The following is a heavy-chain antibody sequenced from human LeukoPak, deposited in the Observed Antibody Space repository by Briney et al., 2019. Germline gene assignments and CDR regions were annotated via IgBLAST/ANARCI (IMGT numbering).Heavy chain of an antibody. J-gene: IGHJ5*02. CDR3: ARVVVADGNWFDP. Sequence: ASVTVSCTASGYTFTSYGISWVRQAPGQGLEWMGWISAYNGNTNYAQKLQGRVTMTTDTSTSTAYMELRSLRSDDTAVYYCARVVVADGNWFDPWGQGTLVTVSS. CDR2: ISAYNGNT. CDR1: GYTFTSYG. V-gene: IGHV1-18*01. D-gene: IGHD2-15*01.